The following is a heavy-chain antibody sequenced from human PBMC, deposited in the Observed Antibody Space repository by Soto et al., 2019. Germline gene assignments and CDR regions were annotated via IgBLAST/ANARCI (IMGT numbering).Heavy chain of an antibody. V-gene: IGHV3-53*01. CDR3: ATWHEREHAYDV. Sequence: GGSLRLSCAGSGVSGFTVSGKKYVAWVRQAPGKGLEWVSALYDVDGSFYSDSVKGRFTTSSDSSKTTVYLQMNDLGPADTAVYYCATWHEREHAYDVWGQGTTVTVSS. J-gene: IGHJ3*01. D-gene: IGHD1-1*01. CDR2: LYDVDGS. CDR1: GVSGFTVSGKKY.